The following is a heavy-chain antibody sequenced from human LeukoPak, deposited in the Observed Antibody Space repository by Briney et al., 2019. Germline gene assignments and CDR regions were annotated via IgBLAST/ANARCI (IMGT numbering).Heavy chain of an antibody. CDR3: AKGRQYSGSYDAFDI. J-gene: IGHJ3*02. V-gene: IGHV3-23*01. Sequence: GGSPRLSCAASGFTFCRYAMRWLRQAPGKGLEWVSGICGGGGSICYADSVKGRLTLSRDNAQNSLYLQMNSLRAEVTAVYYCAKGRQYSGSYDAFDIWGQGTMVTVSS. CDR2: ICGGGGSI. D-gene: IGHD1-26*01. CDR1: GFTFCRYA.